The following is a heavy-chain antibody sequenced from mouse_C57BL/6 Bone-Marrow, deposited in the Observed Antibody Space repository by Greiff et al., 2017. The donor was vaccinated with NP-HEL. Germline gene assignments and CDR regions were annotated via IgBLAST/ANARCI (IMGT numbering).Heavy chain of an antibody. CDR2: INPGSGGT. Sequence: QVQLQQSGAELVRPGTSVKVSCKASGYAFTNYLLEWVKQRPGQGLEWIGVINPGSGGTNYNEKFKGKATLTADKSSSTAYMQLSSLTSEDSAVYFCARSNYRDYWGQGTLVTVSA. CDR1: GYAFTNYL. V-gene: IGHV1-54*01. J-gene: IGHJ3*01. CDR3: ARSNYRDY. D-gene: IGHD2-14*01.